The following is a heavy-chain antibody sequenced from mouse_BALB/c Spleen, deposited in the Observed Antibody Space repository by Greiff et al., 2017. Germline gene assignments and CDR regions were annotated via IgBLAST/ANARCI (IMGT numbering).Heavy chain of an antibody. CDR3: ARDAGNLWFAY. Sequence: DVKLVESGGGLVKPGGSLKLSCAASGFTFSDYYMYWVRQTPEKRLEWVATISDGGSYTYYPDSVKGRFTISRDNAKNNLYLQMSSLKSEDTAMYYCARDAGNLWFAYWGQGTLVTVSA. D-gene: IGHD2-1*01. CDR1: GFTFSDYY. CDR2: ISDGGSYT. V-gene: IGHV5-4*02. J-gene: IGHJ3*01.